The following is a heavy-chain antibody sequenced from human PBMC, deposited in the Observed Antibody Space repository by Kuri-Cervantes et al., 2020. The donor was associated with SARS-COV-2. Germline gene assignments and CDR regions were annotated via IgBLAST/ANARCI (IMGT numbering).Heavy chain of an antibody. Sequence: GGSLRPSCAASGFTFSSNAMSWVRQAPGKGREWVSGLSGSGVSTYYAESVKGRFTISRDNSKNTLYLQMNSLRAEDTAVYYCAKVENVRYYRHWGQGALVTVSS. V-gene: IGHV3-23*01. CDR1: GFTFSSNA. CDR2: LSGSGVST. CDR3: AKVENVRYYRH. D-gene: IGHD2-15*01. J-gene: IGHJ4*02.